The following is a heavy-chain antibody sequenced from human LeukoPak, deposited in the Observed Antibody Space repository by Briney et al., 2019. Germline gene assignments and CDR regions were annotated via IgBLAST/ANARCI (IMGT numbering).Heavy chain of an antibody. CDR3: AKGGSFRAFDY. D-gene: IGHD6-13*01. Sequence: PGGSLTLSCAASGFAFSSYAMSWVRQAPGEGLEWVSTTSGSGGSTDYSDSVTGRFTISRDNSKNTLYLQMNSLRADDTALYYCAKGGSFRAFDYWGQGTLVTVSS. V-gene: IGHV3-23*01. J-gene: IGHJ4*02. CDR1: GFAFSSYA. CDR2: TSGSGGST.